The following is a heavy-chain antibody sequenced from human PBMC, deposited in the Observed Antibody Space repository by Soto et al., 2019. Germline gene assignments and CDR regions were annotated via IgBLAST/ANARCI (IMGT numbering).Heavy chain of an antibody. V-gene: IGHV1-3*01. D-gene: IGHD2-8*01. CDR2: INAGNGNT. J-gene: IGHJ6*02. CDR3: ARGRNVLMEMDV. Sequence: QVQLVQSGAEVKKPGASVKVSCKASGYTFTSYAMHWVRQAPGQRLEWMGWINAGNGNTKYSQKFQGRVTITRDTSASTAYMELSSLRSEDTAVYYCARGRNVLMEMDVWGQGTTVTVSS. CDR1: GYTFTSYA.